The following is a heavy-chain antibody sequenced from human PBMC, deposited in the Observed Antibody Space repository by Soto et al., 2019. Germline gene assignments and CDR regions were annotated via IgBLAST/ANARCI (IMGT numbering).Heavy chain of an antibody. D-gene: IGHD2-2*01. CDR1: GFSLSTSGMC. V-gene: IGHV2-70*11. CDR3: ARIRAEYCSSTSCPYYFDY. J-gene: IGHJ4*02. CDR2: IDWDDDK. Sequence: GSGPTLVNPTQTLTLTCTFSGFSLSTSGMCVSWIRQPPGKALEWLARIDWDDDKYYSTSLKTRLTISKDTSKNQVVLTMTNMDPVDTATYYCARIRAEYCSSTSCPYYFDYWGQGTLVTAPQ.